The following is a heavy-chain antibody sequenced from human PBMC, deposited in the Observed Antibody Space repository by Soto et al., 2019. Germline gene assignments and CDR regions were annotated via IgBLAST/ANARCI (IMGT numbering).Heavy chain of an antibody. J-gene: IGHJ5*02. Sequence: GGSLRLSCEASGFTFNTYGMHWVRQAPGKGLEWVAVISYDGRDKYCADSVKGRSTIFRDNSKNTLYLQVNSLRAEDTAVYYCAKDKGYCNGGSCYSSDHWGQGTLVTVSS. CDR3: AKDKGYCNGGSCYSSDH. CDR2: ISYDGRDK. CDR1: GFTFNTYG. D-gene: IGHD2-15*01. V-gene: IGHV3-30*18.